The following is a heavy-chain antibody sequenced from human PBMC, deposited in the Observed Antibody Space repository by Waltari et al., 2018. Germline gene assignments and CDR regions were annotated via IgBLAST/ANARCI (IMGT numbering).Heavy chain of an antibody. D-gene: IGHD2-15*01. CDR3: ARDRGRGIYLDS. V-gene: IGHV4-4*02. CDR2: IHGSGKT. J-gene: IGHJ4*02. CDR1: GDSVSNNYW. Sequence: QLQLQESGPGLVKPSGTLSVTCAVSGDSVSNNYWGSWVRQSPGKGLECIGQIHGSGKTNSNPSFASRVSVSLDTSTDQFSLKMTSATAADTAVYYCARDRGRGIYLDSWGQGTLVTVSP.